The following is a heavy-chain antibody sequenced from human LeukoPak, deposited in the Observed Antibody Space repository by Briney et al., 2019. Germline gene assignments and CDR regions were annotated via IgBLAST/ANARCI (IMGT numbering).Heavy chain of an antibody. V-gene: IGHV4-59*08. CDR1: GGSISSYY. CDR2: IYYSGST. J-gene: IGHJ4*02. Sequence: PSETLSLTCTVSGGSISSYYWSWIRQPPGKGLEWIGYIYYSGSTNYNPSLKSRVIISVDTSKNQFSLKLSSVTAADTAVYYCARERGYSGYTDFYFDYWGQGTLVTVSS. D-gene: IGHD5-12*01. CDR3: ARERGYSGYTDFYFDY.